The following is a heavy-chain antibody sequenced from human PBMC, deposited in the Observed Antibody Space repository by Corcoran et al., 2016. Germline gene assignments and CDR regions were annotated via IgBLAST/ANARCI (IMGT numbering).Heavy chain of an antibody. Sequence: QVQLVQSGAEVKKPGASVKVSCKASGYTFTGYYMHWVRQAPGQGLEWMGWINPNSGGTNYAQKFQGRVTMTRDTSISTAYMELSRLRSDDTAVYYWARAGYCSSTSCYGGWFDPWGQGTLVTVSS. CDR1: GYTFTGYY. J-gene: IGHJ5*02. CDR3: ARAGYCSSTSCYGGWFDP. V-gene: IGHV1-2*02. D-gene: IGHD2-2*01. CDR2: INPNSGGT.